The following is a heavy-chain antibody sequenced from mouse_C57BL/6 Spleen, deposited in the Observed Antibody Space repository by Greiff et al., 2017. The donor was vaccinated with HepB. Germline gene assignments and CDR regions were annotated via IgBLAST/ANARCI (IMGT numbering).Heavy chain of an antibody. CDR3: ARPPIGSYWYFDV. Sequence: QAQLQQPGTELVKPGASVKLSCKASGYTFTSYWMHWVKQRPGQGLEWIGNINPSNGGTNYNEKFKSKATLTVDKSSSTAYMQLSSLTSEDSAVYYCARPPIGSYWYFDVWGTGTTVTVSS. CDR2: INPSNGGT. V-gene: IGHV1-53*01. CDR1: GYTFTSYW. D-gene: IGHD1-1*02. J-gene: IGHJ1*03.